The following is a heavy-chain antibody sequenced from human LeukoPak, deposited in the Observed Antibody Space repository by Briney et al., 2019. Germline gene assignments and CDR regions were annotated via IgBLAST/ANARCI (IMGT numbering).Heavy chain of an antibody. Sequence: PSETLSLTCTVSGGSISSYYWSWIRQPPGKGLEWIGYIYYSGSTNYNPSLKSRVTISVDTSKNQFSLKLSSVTAADTAVYYCARSAFDSSGYHLVPFDYWGQGTLVTVSS. CDR3: ARSAFDSSGYHLVPFDY. J-gene: IGHJ4*02. D-gene: IGHD3-22*01. V-gene: IGHV4-59*01. CDR2: IYYSGST. CDR1: GGSISSYY.